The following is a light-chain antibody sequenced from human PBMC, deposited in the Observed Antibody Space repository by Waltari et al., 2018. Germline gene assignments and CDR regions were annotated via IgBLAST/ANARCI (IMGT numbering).Light chain of an antibody. J-gene: IGLJ3*02. Sequence: QSALTQTASVSGSPGQSITISCTGTRSDVGTYDVVSWYQQYPGKAPKLIIYEVNKWPSGSFPHFSGSKSGDTASLTISGLQADDEATYYCCSYAGGDAWVFGGGTQVTVL. CDR1: RSDVGTYDV. V-gene: IGLV2-23*02. CDR3: CSYAGGDAWV. CDR2: EVN.